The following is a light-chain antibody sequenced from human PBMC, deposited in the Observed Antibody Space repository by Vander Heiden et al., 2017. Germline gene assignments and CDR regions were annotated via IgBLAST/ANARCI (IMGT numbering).Light chain of an antibody. Sequence: EIVLTQSPGTLSLSPGERATPSCRASQSVSRSYLASYQQKPGQAPRLIIYGASSRANGIPARFTGSGYGTDFTLTISSRENADIAMYYWWYYGSWLSFGGKIREGIQ. CDR1: QSVSRSY. CDR2: GAS. CDR3: WYYGSWLS. J-gene: IGKJ4*01. V-gene: IGKV3-20*01.